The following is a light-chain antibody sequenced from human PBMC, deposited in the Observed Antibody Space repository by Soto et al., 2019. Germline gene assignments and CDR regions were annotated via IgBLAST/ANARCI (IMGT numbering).Light chain of an antibody. CDR2: DAF. CDR1: QNIRSD. V-gene: IGKV3-15*01. Sequence: EIVMTPSPAIVSVSPGEGATLSCRASQNIRSDLAWYQQKPGQAPRLLLYDAFNRANGVPARFSGSGSGTEFNLTISRLQSEDFAVYLRQQFSDWPRTFGQGTKVDIK. CDR3: QQFSDWPRT. J-gene: IGKJ1*01.